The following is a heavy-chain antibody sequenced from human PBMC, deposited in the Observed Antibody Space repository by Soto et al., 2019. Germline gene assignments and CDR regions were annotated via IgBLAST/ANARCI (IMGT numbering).Heavy chain of an antibody. Sequence: QVQLVQSGAEMKNPGASVKVSCKASGYTFTRYGFSWVRQAPGQGLGWMGWISTYNENTKYPQKFQGRITMTTDTPTSTAYMELRSLTSDDTAVYYCAREGYCSSGSCALYSHDYFGMDVWGQGTTVTVSS. D-gene: IGHD2-15*01. CDR1: GYTFTRYG. CDR3: AREGYCSSGSCALYSHDYFGMDV. CDR2: ISTYNENT. V-gene: IGHV1-18*01. J-gene: IGHJ6*02.